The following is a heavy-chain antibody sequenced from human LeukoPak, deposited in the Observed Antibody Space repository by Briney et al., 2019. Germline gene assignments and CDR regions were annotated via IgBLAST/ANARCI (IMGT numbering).Heavy chain of an antibody. V-gene: IGHV1-2*02. D-gene: IGHD2-2*02. J-gene: IGHJ6*03. CDR3: ARGRRPARYCSSTSCYTGYMDV. CDR2: INPNSGGT. Sequence: ASVKVSCKASGCTFSGHYIYWVRQAPGQGPEWLGWINPNSGGTHYAQKFQGRVTLTRDASISTAYMELSRLRSDDTAVYYCARGRRPARYCSSTSCYTGYMDVWGKGTTVTVSS. CDR1: GCTFSGHY.